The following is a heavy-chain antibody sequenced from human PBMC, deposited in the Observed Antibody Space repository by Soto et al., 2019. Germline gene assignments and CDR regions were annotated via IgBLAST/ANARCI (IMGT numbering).Heavy chain of an antibody. J-gene: IGHJ4*02. V-gene: IGHV6-1*01. Sequence: SQTLSLTCAISGDSVSSNSAAWNWIRQSPSRGLEWLGRTYYRSKWYNDYAVSVKSRITINPDTSKNQFSLQLNSVTPEDTAVYYSAIESVRQRLAYYYDYCGQRTLVTVPS. CDR1: GDSVSSNSAA. CDR2: TYYRSKWYN. CDR3: AIESVRQRLAYYYDY. D-gene: IGHD6-25*01.